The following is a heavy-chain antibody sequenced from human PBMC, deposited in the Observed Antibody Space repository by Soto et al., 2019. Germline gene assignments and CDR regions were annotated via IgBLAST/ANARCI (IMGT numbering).Heavy chain of an antibody. Sequence: QVQLVESGGGVVQPGRSLRLSCAASGFTFSSYGMHWVRQAPGKGLEWVAVISYDGSNKYYADSVKGRFTISRDNSEKTLYLQMNSLRAEDTAVYYCAKDDDIAARAVTPYPGDYWGQGTLVTVSS. CDR2: ISYDGSNK. V-gene: IGHV3-30*18. J-gene: IGHJ4*02. CDR3: AKDDDIAARAVTPYPGDY. D-gene: IGHD6-6*01. CDR1: GFTFSSYG.